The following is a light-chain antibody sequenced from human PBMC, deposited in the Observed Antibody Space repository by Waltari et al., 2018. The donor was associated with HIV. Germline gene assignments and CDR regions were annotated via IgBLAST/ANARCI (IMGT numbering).Light chain of an antibody. CDR3: LQDYKAPYT. J-gene: IGKJ2*01. CDR1: QGIRND. Sequence: AIQMTQPHPHPSAAVGDSATMTCRSSQGIRNDLGWYQQKSGKAPKLLIYAASALHNGVPSRFSGSGSGTDFTLTISSVQPEDFATYYCLQDYKAPYTFGQGTKLEIK. CDR2: AAS. V-gene: IGKV1-6*01.